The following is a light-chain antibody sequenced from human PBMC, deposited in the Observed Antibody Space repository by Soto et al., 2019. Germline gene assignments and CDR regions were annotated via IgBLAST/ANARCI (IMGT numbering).Light chain of an antibody. V-gene: IGKV3-11*01. CDR2: DAS. CDR3: QQRSNWPHLT. Sequence: EIVLTQTPATRSLSPGERATLSCRASQSVSSYLAWYQQKPGQAPRLLIYDASNRATGIPARFSGSGSGTDFTLTISSLEPEAFAVYYCQQRSNWPHLTFGGGTKVEIK. CDR1: QSVSSY. J-gene: IGKJ4*01.